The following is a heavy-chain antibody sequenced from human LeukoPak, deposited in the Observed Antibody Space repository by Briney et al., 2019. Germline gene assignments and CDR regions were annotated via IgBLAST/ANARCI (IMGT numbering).Heavy chain of an antibody. CDR3: AKMQGYFDY. V-gene: IGHV3-23*01. Sequence: PGGSLRLSCEASGLTFSSYGMSWVRQAPGKGLQWVSAITGDGTTTYYADSVKGRFTISRDNSKNILYLQMGSLRAEDTAVYYCAKMQGYFDYWGQGALVPVSS. CDR2: ITGDGTTT. CDR1: GLTFSSYG. J-gene: IGHJ4*02.